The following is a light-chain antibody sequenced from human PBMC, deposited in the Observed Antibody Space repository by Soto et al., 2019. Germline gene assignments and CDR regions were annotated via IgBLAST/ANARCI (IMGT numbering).Light chain of an antibody. CDR1: SSNIGSNT. CDR2: RND. V-gene: IGLV1-47*01. CDR3: STWDDSLSGII. Sequence: QSVLTQPPSASGTPGQRVTISCSGSSSNIGSNTVNWYQQLPGMAPKLLVFRNDQRPYGVPDRFSGSKSGTSASLAISRLRSEDEADYFCSTWDDSLSGIIFGGGTKLTVL. J-gene: IGLJ2*01.